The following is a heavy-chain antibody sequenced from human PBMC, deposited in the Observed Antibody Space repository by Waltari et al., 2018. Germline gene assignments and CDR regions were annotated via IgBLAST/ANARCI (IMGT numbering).Heavy chain of an antibody. CDR3: ARGFSPGVVVPAAKVPDY. V-gene: IGHV1-8*01. Sequence: QVQLVQSGAEVKKPGASVKVSCKASGYTFTSYDIHWVRQATGQGLEWMGWMNPNSGNTGYAQKFQGRVTMTRNTSISTAYMELSSLRSEDTAVYYCARGFSPGVVVPAAKVPDYWGQGTLVTVSS. D-gene: IGHD2-2*01. CDR1: GYTFTSYD. J-gene: IGHJ4*02. CDR2: MNPNSGNT.